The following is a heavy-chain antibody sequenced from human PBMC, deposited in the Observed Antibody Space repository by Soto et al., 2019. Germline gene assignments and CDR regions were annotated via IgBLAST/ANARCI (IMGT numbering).Heavy chain of an antibody. V-gene: IGHV3-15*01. CDR1: GFTFSNAW. J-gene: IGHJ4*02. D-gene: IGHD3-16*02. CDR3: TTYDYIWGSARYTWAY. Sequence: EVQLVESGGGLVKPGGSLRLSCAASGFTFSNAWMSWVRQAPGKGLEWVARIKSKIDGGTMDHAAPVKGRCTISRAASKNTLYLQMYSLETEDTAVYYCTTYDYIWGSARYTWAYWAQGVLVTVSS. CDR2: IKSKIDGGTM.